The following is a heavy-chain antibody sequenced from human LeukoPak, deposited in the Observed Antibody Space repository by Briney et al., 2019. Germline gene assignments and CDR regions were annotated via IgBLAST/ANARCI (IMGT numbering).Heavy chain of an antibody. CDR1: GFTFSSYA. CDR3: AKDGSWGDYYFYFYMDV. J-gene: IGHJ6*03. Sequence: PGGSLRLPCAASGFTFSSYAMHWVRQAPGKGLEWVAVISYDGSNKYYADSVKGRFTISRDNSKNTLYLQMNSLRAEDTAVYYCAKDGSWGDYYFYFYMDVWGKGTTVTVSS. D-gene: IGHD3-16*01. V-gene: IGHV3-30*07. CDR2: ISYDGSNK.